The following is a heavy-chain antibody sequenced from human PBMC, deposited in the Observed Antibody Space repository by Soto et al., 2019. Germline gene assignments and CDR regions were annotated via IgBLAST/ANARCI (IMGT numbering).Heavy chain of an antibody. Sequence: GGSLRLSCAASGFTFSSYAMSWVRQAPGKGLEWVSAISGSGGSTYYADSVKGRFTISRDNSKNTLYLQMNSLRAEDTAVYYCTKDPYNYASSGSSDAFDIWGQGTMVTVSS. CDR3: TKDPYNYASSGSSDAFDI. CDR1: GFTFSSYA. D-gene: IGHD3-22*01. J-gene: IGHJ3*02. CDR2: ISGSGGST. V-gene: IGHV3-23*01.